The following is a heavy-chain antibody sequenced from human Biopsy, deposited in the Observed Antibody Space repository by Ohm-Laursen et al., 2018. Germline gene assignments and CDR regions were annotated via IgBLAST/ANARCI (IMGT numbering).Heavy chain of an antibody. Sequence: GSLRLSCAAFGFSFLNYAMNWVRQAPGKGLEWVSTISGSGGSTYYADSVKGRFTISRDASKDTLYLFMNSLRAEDTAMYYCAKGGYCATTSCYMDVDYWGQGTLVTVSS. D-gene: IGHD2-2*02. CDR1: GFSFLNYA. V-gene: IGHV3-23*01. CDR3: AKGGYCATTSCYMDVDY. CDR2: ISGSGGST. J-gene: IGHJ4*02.